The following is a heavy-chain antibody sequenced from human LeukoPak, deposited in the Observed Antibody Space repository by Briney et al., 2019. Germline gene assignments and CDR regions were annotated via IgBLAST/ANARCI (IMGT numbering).Heavy chain of an antibody. D-gene: IGHD3-10*01. CDR3: ARDGADVYGRALDY. CDR1: GGSISSYF. V-gene: IGHV4-4*07. CDR2: IHASGTT. J-gene: IGHJ4*02. Sequence: SETLSLTCNVSGGSISSYFWTWIRQPAGKGLEWIGRIHASGTTNYNSSLKSRVSMSVDTSKNQFSLKLTSVTATDTAVYFCARDGADVYGRALDYWGQGTLVSVSS.